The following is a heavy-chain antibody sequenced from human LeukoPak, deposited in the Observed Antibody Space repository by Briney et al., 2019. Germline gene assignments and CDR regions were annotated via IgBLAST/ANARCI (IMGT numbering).Heavy chain of an antibody. V-gene: IGHV4-34*01. D-gene: IGHD6-19*01. J-gene: IGHJ4*02. Sequence: SETLSLTCTVSGGSISSYYWSWIRRPPGKGLEWIGEINHSGSTNYNPSLKSRVTISVDTSKNQFSLKLSSVTAADTAVYYCARGRGAVARWGQGTLVTVSS. CDR1: GGSISSYY. CDR2: INHSGST. CDR3: ARGRGAVAR.